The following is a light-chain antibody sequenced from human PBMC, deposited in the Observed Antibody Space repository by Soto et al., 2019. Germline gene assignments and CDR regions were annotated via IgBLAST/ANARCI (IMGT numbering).Light chain of an antibody. CDR2: KAS. J-gene: IGKJ1*01. V-gene: IGKV1-5*03. CDR1: QSISNW. Sequence: DIQMTQSPSTLSASVGVRVTITCRASQSISNWVAWYQLKSGKAPNLLIYKASTLETGVPSRFSGSGSGTEFTLTISSLQPDDFATYYCQHYASFSGTFGQGTKVDI. CDR3: QHYASFSGT.